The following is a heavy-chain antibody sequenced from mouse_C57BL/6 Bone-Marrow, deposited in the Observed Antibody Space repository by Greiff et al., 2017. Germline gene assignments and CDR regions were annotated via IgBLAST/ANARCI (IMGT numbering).Heavy chain of an antibody. CDR2: ISNLAYSI. J-gene: IGHJ3*01. Sequence: EVQLVESGGGLVQPGGSLKLSCAASGFTFSDYGMAWVRQAPRKGPEWVAFISNLAYSIYYADTVTGRFTISRENAKNTLYLEMSSLRSEDTAMYYCARHGDDYGGFAYWGQGNLVTVSA. D-gene: IGHD2-4*01. V-gene: IGHV5-15*01. CDR1: GFTFSDYG. CDR3: ARHGDDYGGFAY.